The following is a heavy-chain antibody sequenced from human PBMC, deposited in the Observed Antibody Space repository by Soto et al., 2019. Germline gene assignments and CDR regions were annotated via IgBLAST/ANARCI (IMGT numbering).Heavy chain of an antibody. V-gene: IGHV3-13*01. CDR1: GFTYNSYD. CDR3: TRATFGVGMDL. J-gene: IGHJ6*02. Sequence: EVQLVESGGGLVQPGGSLRLSCAAFGFTYNSYDMIWVRPVTGKGLEWIGSMGGAGAREYTGSVEGRFINSRDNAKNSLYLQMDSLRVADTGVYYCTRATFGVGMDLWGHGTPVTVSS. CDR2: MGGAGAR. D-gene: IGHD3-10*01.